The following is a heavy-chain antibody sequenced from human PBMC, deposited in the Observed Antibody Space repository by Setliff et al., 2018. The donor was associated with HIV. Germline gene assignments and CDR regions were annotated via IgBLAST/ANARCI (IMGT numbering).Heavy chain of an antibody. D-gene: IGHD1-1*01. CDR2: LWRDEVRE. V-gene: IGHV3-33*08. J-gene: IGHJ4*02. CDR1: GFSIENFD. Sequence: GGSLRLSCTVVGFSIENFDMHWVRQAPGKGLEWVSLLWRDEVREYYADSVKGRFSISRDRSKNTLFLQLNTLRPEDTAVYYCASARIPTGGTSTSLDYWGQGALVTVSS. CDR3: ASARIPTGGTSTSLDY.